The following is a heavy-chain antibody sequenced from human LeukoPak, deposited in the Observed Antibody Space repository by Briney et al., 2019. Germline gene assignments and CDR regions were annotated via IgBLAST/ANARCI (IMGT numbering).Heavy chain of an antibody. Sequence: GASVKVSCKASGYTFTGYYMHWVRQAPGQGLEWMGWINPNSGGTNYAQKFQGRVTMTRDTSISTAYMELSRLRSDDTAVYYCARDLSSWPMYNWFDPWGQGTLVTVSS. D-gene: IGHD6-13*01. V-gene: IGHV1-2*02. CDR3: ARDLSSWPMYNWFDP. J-gene: IGHJ5*02. CDR2: INPNSGGT. CDR1: GYTFTGYY.